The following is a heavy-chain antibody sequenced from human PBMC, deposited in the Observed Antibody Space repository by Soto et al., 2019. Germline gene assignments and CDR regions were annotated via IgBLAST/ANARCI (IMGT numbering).Heavy chain of an antibody. Sequence: EVQLVESGGGLVQPGGSLRLSCAASGFTFSSFSMNWVRQAPGKGLEWISYISSTSSTIYNADSVKGRFTISRDNAKNSLYLQMNSLRAEDTAVYYCARRGWGITGSNWFDSWGQGTLVTVSS. CDR3: ARRGWGITGSNWFDS. D-gene: IGHD1-20*01. CDR2: ISSTSSTI. V-gene: IGHV3-48*01. CDR1: GFTFSSFS. J-gene: IGHJ5*01.